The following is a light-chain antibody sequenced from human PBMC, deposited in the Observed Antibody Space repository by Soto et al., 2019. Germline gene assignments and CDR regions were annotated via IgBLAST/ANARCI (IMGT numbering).Light chain of an antibody. CDR3: QQYGSSPWT. CDR1: QSISRY. Sequence: IVLTLSPCTLSLSQGERTTLSCRASQSISRYLAWYQQKPGQGPRLLIYGASSRATGVPARFSGSGSGTEFTLTTSSLQSEDFAVYYCQQYGSSPWTFGQGTKVDIK. J-gene: IGKJ1*01. CDR2: GAS. V-gene: IGKV3-20*01.